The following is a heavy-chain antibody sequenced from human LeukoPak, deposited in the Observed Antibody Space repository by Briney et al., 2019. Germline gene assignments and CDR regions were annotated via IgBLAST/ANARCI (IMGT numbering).Heavy chain of an antibody. CDR1: GGTFSSYA. Sequence: SVKVSCKASGGTFSSYAISWVRQAPGQGLEWMGRIIPILGIANYAQKLQGRVTMTRNTSISTAYMELSSLRSEDTAVYYCARVRVTMVRGVIPNWFDPWGQGTLVTVSS. CDR3: ARVRVTMVRGVIPNWFDP. D-gene: IGHD3-10*01. CDR2: IIPILGIA. J-gene: IGHJ5*02. V-gene: IGHV1-69*04.